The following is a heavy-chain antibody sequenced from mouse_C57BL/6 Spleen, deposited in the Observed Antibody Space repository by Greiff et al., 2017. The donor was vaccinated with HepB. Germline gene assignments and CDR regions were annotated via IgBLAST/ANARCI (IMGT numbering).Heavy chain of an antibody. D-gene: IGHD2-4*01. CDR3: ARSGYDYDAAWFAY. V-gene: IGHV1-9*01. J-gene: IGHJ3*01. CDR1: GYTFTGYW. CDR2: ILPGSGST. Sequence: QVQLQQSGAELMKPGASVMLSCKATGYTFTGYWIEWVKQRPGHGLEWIGEILPGSGSTNYNEKFKGKATFTADTSSNTAYMQRSSLTTEDSAIYYCARSGYDYDAAWFAYWGQGTLVTVSA.